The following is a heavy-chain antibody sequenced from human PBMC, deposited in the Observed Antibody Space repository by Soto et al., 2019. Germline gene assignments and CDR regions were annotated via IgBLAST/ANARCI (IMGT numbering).Heavy chain of an antibody. J-gene: IGHJ4*02. D-gene: IGHD1-1*01. V-gene: IGHV1-69*06. CDR1: GGSFSSHG. CDR3: ATERSAQYFDY. CDR2: IMPTFGSA. Sequence: ASVKVSCNASGGSFSSHGIAWVRQVPGQGLEWVGGIMPTFGSATYAPKFQGRVTITADKSTSTAYMELRSLRSEDTAVYYCATERSAQYFDYWGQGTLVPVSS.